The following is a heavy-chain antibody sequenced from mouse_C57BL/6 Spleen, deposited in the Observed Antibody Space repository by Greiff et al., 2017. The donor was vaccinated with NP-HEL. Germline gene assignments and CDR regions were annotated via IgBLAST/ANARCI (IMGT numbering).Heavy chain of an antibody. V-gene: IGHV7-3*01. CDR3: ARSPYDYDWYFDV. Sequence: EVKLVESGGGLVQPGGSLSLSCAASGFTFTDYYMSWVRQPPGKALEWLGFIRNKANGYTTEYSASVKGRFTISRDNSQIILYLQMNALRAEDSATYYCARSPYDYDWYFDVWGTGTTVTVSS. CDR2: IRNKANGYTT. CDR1: GFTFTDYY. D-gene: IGHD2-4*01. J-gene: IGHJ1*03.